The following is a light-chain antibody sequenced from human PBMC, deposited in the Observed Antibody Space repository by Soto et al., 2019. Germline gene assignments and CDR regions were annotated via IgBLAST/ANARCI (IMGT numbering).Light chain of an antibody. V-gene: IGKV1D-12*01. Sequence: DLQMTQSPYSVSASVGERVTITSRASQGISSWLAWYQQKPGKGPKLLIYAISSLQRGAPSRVNGSGSGTHFSLTISSVQPEDFATYYCPQADSFPLTFGGGTKVQIK. CDR3: PQADSFPLT. CDR2: AIS. J-gene: IGKJ4*01. CDR1: QGISSW.